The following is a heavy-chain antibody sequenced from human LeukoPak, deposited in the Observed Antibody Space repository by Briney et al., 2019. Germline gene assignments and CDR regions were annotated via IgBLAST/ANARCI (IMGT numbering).Heavy chain of an antibody. J-gene: IGHJ6*02. V-gene: IGHV3-30*02. Sequence: GGSLRLSCAASGFTFSSYGMHWVRQAPGKGLEWVAVIWYDGSNKYYADSVKGRFTISRDNSKNTLYLQMNSLRAEDTAVYYCAKVSLDCSSTSCYRGSDYYGMDVWGQGTTVTVSS. CDR2: IWYDGSNK. D-gene: IGHD2-2*02. CDR3: AKVSLDCSSTSCYRGSDYYGMDV. CDR1: GFTFSSYG.